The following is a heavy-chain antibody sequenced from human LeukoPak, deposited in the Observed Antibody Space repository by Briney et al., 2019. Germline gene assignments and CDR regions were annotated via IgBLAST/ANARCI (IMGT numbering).Heavy chain of an antibody. D-gene: IGHD3-9*01. J-gene: IGHJ4*02. CDR3: ARVESGYDILTGYSKYYFDY. CDR1: GYTFTSYG. Sequence: ASVKVSCKASGYTFTSYGISWVRQAPGQGLEWMGWINPNSGGTNYAQKFQGRVTMTRDTSISTAYMELSRLRSDDTAVYYCARVESGYDILTGYSKYYFDYWGQGTLVTVSS. CDR2: INPNSGGT. V-gene: IGHV1-2*02.